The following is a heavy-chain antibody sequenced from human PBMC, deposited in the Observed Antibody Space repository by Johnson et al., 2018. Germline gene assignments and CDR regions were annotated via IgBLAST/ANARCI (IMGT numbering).Heavy chain of an antibody. J-gene: IGHJ3*02. Sequence: VQLVESGGGLVQPGRSLRLSCAASGFTLSSYGMHWVRQAPGKGLEWVAVISYDGSNKYYADSVKGRFTISRDNSKNTLYLQMNSLRAEDTAVYYCARDEGDAFDIWGQGTMVTVSS. CDR2: ISYDGSNK. V-gene: IGHV3-30*03. CDR1: GFTLSSYG. CDR3: ARDEGDAFDI.